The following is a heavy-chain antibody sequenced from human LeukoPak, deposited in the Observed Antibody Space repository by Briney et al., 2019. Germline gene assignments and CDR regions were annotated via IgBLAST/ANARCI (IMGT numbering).Heavy chain of an antibody. J-gene: IGHJ4*02. V-gene: IGHV3-23*01. CDR2: ISGSGGST. CDR3: ARGFRGCDPFDY. CDR1: GFTFSSYA. Sequence: GGSLRLSCAASGFTFSSYAMSWVRQAPGKGLEWVSAISGSGGSTYYADSVKGRFTISRDNSKNTLYLQMNSLRVEDTAVYYCARGFRGCDPFDYSGQGTLVTVSS. D-gene: IGHD3-10*01.